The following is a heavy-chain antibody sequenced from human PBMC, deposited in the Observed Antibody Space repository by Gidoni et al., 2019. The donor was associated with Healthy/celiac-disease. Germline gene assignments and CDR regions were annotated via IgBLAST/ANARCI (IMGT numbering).Heavy chain of an antibody. CDR2: IYYSGST. D-gene: IGHD5-18*01. J-gene: IGHJ6*03. V-gene: IGHV4-59*01. Sequence: QVQLQESGPGLVKPSETLSLTCTVSGGSISSYYWSWIRQPPGKGLEWIGYIYYSGSTHYNPSLKSRVTISVDTSKNQFSLKLSSVTAADTAVYYCARVVTEPKYYYYYYMDVWGKGTTVTVSS. CDR3: ARVVTEPKYYYYYYMDV. CDR1: GGSISSYY.